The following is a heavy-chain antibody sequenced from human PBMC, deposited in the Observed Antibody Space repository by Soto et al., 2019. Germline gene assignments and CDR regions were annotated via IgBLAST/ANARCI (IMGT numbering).Heavy chain of an antibody. V-gene: IGHV3-23*01. J-gene: IGHJ5*02. D-gene: IGHD3-22*01. CDR1: GFTFSSYA. CDR2: ISGSGGRT. CDR3: AKLPGWLQPKKVNWFDP. Sequence: EVQLLESGGGLVQPGGSLRLSCAASGFTFSSYAMSWVRQAPGKGLEWVSAISGSGGRTYYADSVKGRFTISRDNSKNTLYLQMNSLRAEDTAVYYCAKLPGWLQPKKVNWFDPWGQGTLVTVSS.